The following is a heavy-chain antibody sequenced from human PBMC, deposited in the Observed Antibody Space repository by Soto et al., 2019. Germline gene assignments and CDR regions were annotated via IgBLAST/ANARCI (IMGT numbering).Heavy chain of an antibody. CDR2: IYYSGST. Sequence: SEALSHHCPFSGCTLISTCSFGDGIVLRSGKGLEWIGSIYYSGSTYYNPSLKSRVTISVDTSKNQFSLKLSSVTAADTAAYYCARQYCSDGVRYGAYYYGMDVWGQGTTVS. J-gene: IGHJ6*02. CDR3: ARQYCSDGVRYGAYYYGMDV. V-gene: IGHV4-39*01. D-gene: IGHD2-8*01. CDR1: GCTLISTCSF.